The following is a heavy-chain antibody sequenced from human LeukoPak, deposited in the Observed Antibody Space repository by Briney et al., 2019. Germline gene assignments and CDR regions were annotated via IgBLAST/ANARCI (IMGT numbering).Heavy chain of an antibody. J-gene: IGHJ4*02. V-gene: IGHV3-30*04. Sequence: GRSLRLSCAASGFTFSSYAMHWVRQAPGKGLEWVAVISYDGSNKYYADPVKGRFTISRDNSKNTLYLQMNSLRAEDTAVYYCAREYSSSWYNFDYWGQGTLVTVSS. CDR3: AREYSSSWYNFDY. CDR1: GFTFSSYA. D-gene: IGHD6-13*01. CDR2: ISYDGSNK.